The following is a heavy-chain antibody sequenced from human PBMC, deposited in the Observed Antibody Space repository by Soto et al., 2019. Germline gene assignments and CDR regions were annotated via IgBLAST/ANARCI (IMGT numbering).Heavy chain of an antibody. J-gene: IGHJ3*01. CDR2: ISIRGDYR. Sequence: EGQLLQSGGGLVQPGESLRLSCAASGFTFSSSGMSWVRQAPGKGLEWVSSISIRGDYRYYADSVKGRFTISRDNSKHALYLHMSSLTAEDTALYYCANHGGFDFWGQGTMVAVSS. CDR3: ANHGGFDF. D-gene: IGHD4-17*01. V-gene: IGHV3-23*01. CDR1: GFTFSSSG.